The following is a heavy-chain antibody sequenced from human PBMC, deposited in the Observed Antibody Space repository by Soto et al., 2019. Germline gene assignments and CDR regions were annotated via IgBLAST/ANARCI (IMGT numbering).Heavy chain of an antibody. V-gene: IGHV3-30-3*01. J-gene: IGHJ3*02. Sequence: QVQLVESGGGVVQPGRSLRLSCAASGFTFSSYAMHWVRQAPGKGLEWVAVISYDGSNKYYADSVKGRFTISRDNSKNTLYLQMNSLRAEDTAVYYCARVSLGYQLLYAFDIWCQGTMVTVSS. D-gene: IGHD2-2*02. CDR3: ARVSLGYQLLYAFDI. CDR1: GFTFSSYA. CDR2: ISYDGSNK.